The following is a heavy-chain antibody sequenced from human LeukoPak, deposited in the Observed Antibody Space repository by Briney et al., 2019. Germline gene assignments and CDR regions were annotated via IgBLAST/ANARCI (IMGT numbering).Heavy chain of an antibody. D-gene: IGHD3-16*01. Sequence: GGSLRLSCAASGFTFNIYVMNWVRQTPGKGLEWVSGIGGSGGRTYYADSAKGRFTISRDNSKNTLNLQMNSLRAEDTAIYYCAKGDTLWTFDSWGQGTLVTVSS. CDR1: GFTFNIYV. CDR2: IGGSGGRT. CDR3: AKGDTLWTFDS. J-gene: IGHJ4*02. V-gene: IGHV3-23*01.